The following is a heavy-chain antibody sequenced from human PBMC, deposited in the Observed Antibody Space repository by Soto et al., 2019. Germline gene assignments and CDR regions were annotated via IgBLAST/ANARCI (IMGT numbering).Heavy chain of an antibody. V-gene: IGHV4-39*01. CDR2: IYYSGST. D-gene: IGHD2-21*02. CDR1: GGSISSSSYY. CDR3: ARHPLSDCGGYCYSYYFDY. Sequence: LSLTCTFSGGSISSSSYYWGWIRQPPGKGLEWIGSIYYSGSTYYNPSLKSRVTISVDTSKNQFSLKLSSVTAADTAVYYCARHPLSDCGGYCYSYYFDYWGQIPQVTVSS. J-gene: IGHJ4*02.